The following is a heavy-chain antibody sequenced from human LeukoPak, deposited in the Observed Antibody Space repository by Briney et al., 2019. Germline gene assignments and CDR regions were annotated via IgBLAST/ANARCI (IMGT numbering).Heavy chain of an antibody. CDR2: ISSSGSTI. CDR3: VKWTTAMVLDDY. D-gene: IGHD5-18*01. J-gene: IGHJ4*02. V-gene: IGHV3-48*03. CDR1: GFTFSSYE. Sequence: PGGSLRLSCAASGFTFSSYEMNWVRQAPGKGLEWVSYISSSGSTIYYADSVKGRFTISRDNAKNSLYLQMNSLKAEDTAVYYCVKWTTAMVLDDYWGQGTLVTVSS.